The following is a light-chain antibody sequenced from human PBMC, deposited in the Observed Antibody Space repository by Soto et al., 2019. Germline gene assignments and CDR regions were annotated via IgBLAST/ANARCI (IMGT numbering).Light chain of an antibody. V-gene: IGLV2-23*01. CDR3: CSYAGSTPYV. Sequence: QSVLTQPASVSGSPGQSITISCTGTSSDVGSYILVSWYQQYPGKAPKVMIYEGTKRPSGVSNRFSGSKSGNTASLTISGLQAEDEADYYCCSYAGSTPYVFGTGTKLTVL. J-gene: IGLJ1*01. CDR1: SSDVGSYIL. CDR2: EGT.